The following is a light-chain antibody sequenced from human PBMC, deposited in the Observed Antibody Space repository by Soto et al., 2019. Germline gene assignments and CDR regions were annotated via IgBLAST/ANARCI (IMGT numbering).Light chain of an antibody. CDR1: ISDIGSYHY. Sequence: ALTQPASVSGSLGQSITISCTGTISDIGSYHYVSWYQHHPGKAPKLIIYEVTNRPSGVSNRFSGSKSGNTASLTISGLQAEDEADYYCSSYTTTSTTFGGGTKLTVL. J-gene: IGLJ3*02. V-gene: IGLV2-14*01. CDR3: SSYTTTSTT. CDR2: EVT.